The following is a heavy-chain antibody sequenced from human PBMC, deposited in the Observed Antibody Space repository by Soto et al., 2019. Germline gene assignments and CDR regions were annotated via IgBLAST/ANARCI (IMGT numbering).Heavy chain of an antibody. D-gene: IGHD3-9*01. J-gene: IGHJ5*02. CDR3: ARERAPLRYFKGWFDP. V-gene: IGHV4-34*01. CDR2: INHSGST. CDR1: GGSFSGYY. Sequence: QVQLQQWGAGLLKPSETLSLTCAVYGGSFSGYYWSWIRQPPGKGLEWIGEINHSGSTNYNPSLKSRVTISVDTSKNQFSLKLSSVTAADTAVYYCARERAPLRYFKGWFDPWGQGTLVTVSS.